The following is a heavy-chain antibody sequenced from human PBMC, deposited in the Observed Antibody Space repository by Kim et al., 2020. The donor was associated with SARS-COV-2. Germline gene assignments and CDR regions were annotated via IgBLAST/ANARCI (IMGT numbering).Heavy chain of an antibody. Sequence: ASVKVSCKASGYTFTGYYMHWVRQAPGQGLEWMGRINPNSGGTNYAQKFQGRVTMTRDTSISTAYMELSRLRSDDTAVYYCARTVVVDYYYYGMDVWGQGTTVTVSS. CDR2: INPNSGGT. CDR1: GYTFTGYY. V-gene: IGHV1-2*06. J-gene: IGHJ6*02. CDR3: ARTVVVDYYYYGMDV. D-gene: IGHD2-15*01.